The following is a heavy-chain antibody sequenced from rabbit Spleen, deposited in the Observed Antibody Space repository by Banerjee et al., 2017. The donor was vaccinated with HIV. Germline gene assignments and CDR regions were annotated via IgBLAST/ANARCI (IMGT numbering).Heavy chain of an antibody. D-gene: IGHD1-1*01. CDR3: ARDLPDIIGWNFGF. V-gene: IGHV1S40*01. Sequence: QSLEESGGDLVKPGASLTLTCTASGFSFSSSDYMCWVRQTPGKGLEWIAYIYPDYRSTHYASWVNGRFTISLDAPQNTALLQMTSLTAADTATYFCARDLPDIIGWNFGFWGQGTLVTVS. J-gene: IGHJ3*01. CDR2: IYPDYRST. CDR1: GFSFSSSDY.